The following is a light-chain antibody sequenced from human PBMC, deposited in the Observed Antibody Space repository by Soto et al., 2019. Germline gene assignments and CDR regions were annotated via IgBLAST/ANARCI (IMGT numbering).Light chain of an antibody. V-gene: IGKV3-15*01. J-gene: IGKJ4*01. CDR1: QSVSSN. CDR2: GAS. CDR3: QQYNDWPLT. Sequence: EIVMTQSPATLSVSPGERATLSCRASQSVSSNLAWYQHKAGQSPRLLIYGASTRATGLPDRISGSGSGTEFTLTISSLQSEDFALYYCQQYNDWPLTFGGGTKVEIK.